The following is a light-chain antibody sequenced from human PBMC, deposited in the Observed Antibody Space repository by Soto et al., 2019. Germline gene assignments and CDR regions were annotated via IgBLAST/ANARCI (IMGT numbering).Light chain of an antibody. V-gene: IGLV1-44*01. CDR1: STNVGINP. CDR3: AAWDDSLYGLV. Sequence: QAVVTQPPSTSGTPGQRVTIFCSGSSTNVGINPVNWYQQFPGTAPRLLIYTNDQRPSGVPGRFSGSKSGTSASLDISGLQSEDEADYYCAAWDDSLYGLVFGGGTQLTVL. J-gene: IGLJ2*01. CDR2: TND.